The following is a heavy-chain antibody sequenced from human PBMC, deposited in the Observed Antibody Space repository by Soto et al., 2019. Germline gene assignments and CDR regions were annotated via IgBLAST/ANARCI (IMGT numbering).Heavy chain of an antibody. D-gene: IGHD2-15*01. CDR2: ISSSSSTI. CDR3: ARGGGGYCSGGSCYSGYYMDV. Sequence: EVQLVESGGGLVQPGGSLRLSCAASGFTFSSYSMNWVRQAPGKGLEWVSYISSSSSTIYYVDSVEGRFTISRDNAKNSLYLQKNILRAEDTAVYYCARGGGGYCSGGSCYSGYYMDVWGKGTTVTVSS. CDR1: GFTFSSYS. J-gene: IGHJ6*03. V-gene: IGHV3-48*01.